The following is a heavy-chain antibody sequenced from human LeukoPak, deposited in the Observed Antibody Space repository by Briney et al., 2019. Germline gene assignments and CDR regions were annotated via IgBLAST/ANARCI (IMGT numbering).Heavy chain of an antibody. CDR3: ARDDIVVVPAAKSGMDV. CDR1: GGSFSGYY. CDR2: INHSGST. D-gene: IGHD2-2*01. J-gene: IGHJ6*02. Sequence: SETLSLTCAVYGGSFSGYYWSWIRQPPGKGLEWIGEINHSGSTNYNPSLKSRVTISVDTSKNLFSLKLSSVTAADTAVYYCARDDIVVVPAAKSGMDVWGQGNTVTVSS. V-gene: IGHV4-34*01.